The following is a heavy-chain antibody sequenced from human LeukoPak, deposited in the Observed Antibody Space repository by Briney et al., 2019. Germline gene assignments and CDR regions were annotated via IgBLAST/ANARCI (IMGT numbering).Heavy chain of an antibody. Sequence: GASVKVSCKASGGTFSSYAISWVRQAPGQGLEWMGGIIPIFGTANYAQKFQGRVTITTDKSTSTAYMELSSLRSEDTAVYYCASHYYGSGIGWFDPWGQGTLVAVSS. V-gene: IGHV1-69*05. J-gene: IGHJ5*02. CDR3: ASHYYGSGIGWFDP. CDR1: GGTFSSYA. CDR2: IIPIFGTA. D-gene: IGHD3-10*01.